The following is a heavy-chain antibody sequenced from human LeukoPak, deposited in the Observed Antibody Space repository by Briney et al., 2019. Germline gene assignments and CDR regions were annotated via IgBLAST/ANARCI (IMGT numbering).Heavy chain of an antibody. CDR3: AKGSLGYCSGGSCYPSAY. Sequence: PGGPLRLSCAASGFTFSSYRMNWVRQAPGKGLEWVSYISSSSSTIYYADSVKGRFTISRDNSKNTLYLQMNSLRAEDTAVYYCAKGSLGYCSGGSCYPSAYWGQGTLVTVSS. J-gene: IGHJ4*02. V-gene: IGHV3-48*01. CDR2: ISSSSSTI. D-gene: IGHD2-15*01. CDR1: GFTFSSYR.